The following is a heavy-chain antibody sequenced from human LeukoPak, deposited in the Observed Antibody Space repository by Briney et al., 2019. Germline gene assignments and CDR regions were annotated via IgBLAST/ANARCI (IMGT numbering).Heavy chain of an antibody. D-gene: IGHD5-18*01. Sequence: ASVKVSCKASGYTFTGYYMHWVRQAPGQGLEWMGWINPNSGGTKYAQKFQGRVTMTTDTSTSTAYMELRSLRSDDTAVYYCARGSDTAMVDDYFDYWGQGTLVTVSS. J-gene: IGHJ4*02. V-gene: IGHV1-2*02. CDR3: ARGSDTAMVDDYFDY. CDR2: INPNSGGT. CDR1: GYTFTGYY.